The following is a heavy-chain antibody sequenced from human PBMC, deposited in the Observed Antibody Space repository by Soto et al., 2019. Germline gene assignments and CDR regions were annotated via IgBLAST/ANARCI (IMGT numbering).Heavy chain of an antibody. V-gene: IGHV1-18*04. J-gene: IGHJ3*02. CDR1: GYAFTSYG. Sequence: QVQLVQSGAEVKKPGASVKFSCKASGYAFTSYGISWVRQAPGQRLEWMRWISGYNGNTNYAQKLQGRVTMTTDTATSTAYMDLRRLRSDATAVYYCARADKGKGTVLTRYAFDIWGQGTMVTVSS. D-gene: IGHD2-8*02. CDR3: ARADKGKGTVLTRYAFDI. CDR2: ISGYNGNT.